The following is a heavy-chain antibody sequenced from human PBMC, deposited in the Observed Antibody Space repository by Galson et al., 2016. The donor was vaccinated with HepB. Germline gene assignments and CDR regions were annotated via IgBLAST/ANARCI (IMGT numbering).Heavy chain of an antibody. CDR1: GFAFSDQY. J-gene: IGHJ4*02. CDR3: ASFSAMVRGVEY. D-gene: IGHD3-10*01. Sequence: SLRLSCAASGFAFSDQYMDWIRQGPGKRLEWIAHISRTSSHTNYADSVKGRFTIFRDNAKNSFYLQMTNLRAEDTAVYYCASFSAMVRGVEYWGQGILVTVST. CDR2: ISRTSSHT. V-gene: IGHV3-11*06.